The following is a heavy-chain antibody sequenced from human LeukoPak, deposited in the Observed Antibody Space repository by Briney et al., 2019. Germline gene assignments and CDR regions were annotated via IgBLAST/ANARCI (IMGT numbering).Heavy chain of an antibody. J-gene: IGHJ4*02. CDR3: ARDIYYDSSGYADY. CDR1: GYTFTSYG. D-gene: IGHD3-22*01. V-gene: IGHV1-18*01. Sequence: ASVKVSCTASGYTFTSYGISWVRQAPGQGLEWMGWISAYNGNTNYAQKLQGRVTMTTDTSTSTAHMELRSLRSDDTAVYYCARDIYYDSSGYADYWGQGTLVTVSS. CDR2: ISAYNGNT.